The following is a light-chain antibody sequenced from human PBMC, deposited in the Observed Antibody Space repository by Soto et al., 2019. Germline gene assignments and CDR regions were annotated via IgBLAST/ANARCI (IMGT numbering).Light chain of an antibody. V-gene: IGKV3-20*01. Sequence: VLTQSPGPPSLSPGQRSTPPCRASPSVSTRLAWYQHRSGQAPRLLISSASIRATGIPDRFSGSGSGTDFTLTISGLETEDFALYYCQHYYGTSPIAFGQGTRLEIK. CDR3: QHYYGTSPIA. J-gene: IGKJ5*01. CDR1: PSVSTR. CDR2: SAS.